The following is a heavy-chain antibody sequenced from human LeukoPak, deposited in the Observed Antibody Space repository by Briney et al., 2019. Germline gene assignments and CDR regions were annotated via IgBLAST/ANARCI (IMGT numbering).Heavy chain of an antibody. Sequence: PGGSLRLSCAASGFTFSSYAMHWVRQAPGKGLEWVAVISYDGSNKYYADSVKGRFTISRDNSKNTLSLQMNSLRAGDTAVYYCAKRVSSREGGYRLDFWGQGALVTVSS. CDR2: ISYDGSNK. CDR3: AKRVSSREGGYRLDF. CDR1: GFTFSSYA. J-gene: IGHJ4*02. D-gene: IGHD5-24*01. V-gene: IGHV3-30*04.